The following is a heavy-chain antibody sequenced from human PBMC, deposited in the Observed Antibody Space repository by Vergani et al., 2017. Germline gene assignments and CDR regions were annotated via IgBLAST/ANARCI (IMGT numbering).Heavy chain of an antibody. CDR3: ARNPYCGGDCYSDAFDI. J-gene: IGHJ3*02. CDR1: GGSISSYY. CDR2: IYYSGST. V-gene: IGHV4-59*01. Sequence: QVQLQESGPGLVKPSETLSLTCTVSGGSISSYYWSWIRQPPGKGLEWIGYIYYSGSTNYNPALKSRVTISVDTSKNQFSLKLSSVTAADTAVYYWARNPYCGGDCYSDAFDIWGQGTMVIVSS. D-gene: IGHD2-21*02.